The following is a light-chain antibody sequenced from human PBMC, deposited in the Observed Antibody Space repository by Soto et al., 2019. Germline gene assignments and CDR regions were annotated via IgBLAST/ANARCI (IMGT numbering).Light chain of an antibody. CDR3: CSYAGSYALV. V-gene: IGLV2-11*01. CDR2: DVS. Sequence: QSVLTQPRSVSGSPGQSVTISCTGTSGDVGVYNYVSWYQQYPGKAPKIMIYDVSKRPSGVPDRFSGSKSDNTASLTISGLQAEDEADYYCCSYAGSYALVLGIGTKVTVL. CDR1: SGDVGVYNY. J-gene: IGLJ1*01.